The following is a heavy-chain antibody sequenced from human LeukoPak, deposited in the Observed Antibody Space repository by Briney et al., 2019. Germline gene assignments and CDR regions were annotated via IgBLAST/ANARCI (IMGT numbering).Heavy chain of an antibody. CDR1: GGSFRGYY. Sequence: PSETLSLTCAVYGGSFRGYYWSWIRQPPGKGLEWIGEINHSGSTNYNPSLKSRVTISVDTSKNQFSLKLSSVTAADTAVYYCARGYSSGVDYWGQGTLVTVSS. CDR3: ARGYSSGVDY. CDR2: INHSGST. J-gene: IGHJ4*02. D-gene: IGHD6-19*01. V-gene: IGHV4-34*01.